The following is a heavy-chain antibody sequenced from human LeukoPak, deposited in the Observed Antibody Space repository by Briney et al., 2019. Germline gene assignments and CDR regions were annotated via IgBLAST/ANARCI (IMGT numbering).Heavy chain of an antibody. D-gene: IGHD4/OR15-4a*01. CDR1: GVSISSYY. J-gene: IGHJ6*03. Sequence: SETLSLTCTVSGVSISSYYWSWIRQPPGKGLEWIGEINHSGSTNYNPSLKSRVTISVDTSKNQFSLKLSSVTAADTAVYYCARKGAAVMNHYYYFYMDVWGKGTTVTVSS. CDR3: ARKGAAVMNHYYYFYMDV. CDR2: INHSGST. V-gene: IGHV4-34*01.